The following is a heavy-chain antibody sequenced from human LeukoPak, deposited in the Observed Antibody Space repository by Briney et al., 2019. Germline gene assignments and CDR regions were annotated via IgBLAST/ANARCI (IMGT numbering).Heavy chain of an antibody. J-gene: IGHJ4*02. Sequence: TLSLTCAVSGYSISSGYYWGWIRQPPGKALEWLALIYWDDDKRYSPSLKSRLTITKDTSKNQVVLTMTNMDPVDTATYYCAHRRSGYNWNHGDFDYWGQGTLVTVSS. CDR1: GYSISSGYYW. CDR3: AHRRSGYNWNHGDFDY. CDR2: IYWDDDK. V-gene: IGHV2-5*02. D-gene: IGHD1-14*01.